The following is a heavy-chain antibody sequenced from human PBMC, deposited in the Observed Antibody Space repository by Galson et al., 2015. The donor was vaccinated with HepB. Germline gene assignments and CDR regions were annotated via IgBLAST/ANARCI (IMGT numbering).Heavy chain of an antibody. J-gene: IGHJ4*02. D-gene: IGHD3-10*01. CDR2: IIPFLDIA. V-gene: IGHV1-69*04. CDR1: GGTFSSYA. Sequence: SVTVSCKASGGTFSSYAISWVRQAPGQGLEWMGRIIPFLDIANYAQKFQGRVTITADKSTSTAYMELSSLRSEDSALYYCAKDIMVRGVGGDYWGQGTLVTVSS. CDR3: AKDIMVRGVGGDY.